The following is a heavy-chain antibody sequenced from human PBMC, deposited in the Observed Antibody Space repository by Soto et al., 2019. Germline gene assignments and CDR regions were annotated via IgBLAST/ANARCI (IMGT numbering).Heavy chain of an antibody. CDR1: GFTFNDYA. Sequence: EVHLLESGGGLVQPGGSLRLSCAASGFTFNDYAMAWVRQAPGKGLEWVSSISGSGGHSSYADSVKGRFTISRDSVKNMLSLDMSDLRAEDTAVYYCANDCRRLAVSGSAFDSWGQGALGTVSS. CDR3: ANDCRRLAVSGSAFDS. D-gene: IGHD6-13*01. J-gene: IGHJ4*02. V-gene: IGHV3-23*01. CDR2: ISGSGGHS.